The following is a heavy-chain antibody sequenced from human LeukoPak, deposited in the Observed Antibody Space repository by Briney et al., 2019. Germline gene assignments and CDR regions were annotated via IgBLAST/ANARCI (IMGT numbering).Heavy chain of an antibody. J-gene: IGHJ4*02. V-gene: IGHV3-74*01. D-gene: IGHD4-17*01. CDR1: GFTFSSYW. CDR3: ASHPTSDYGDYGYFGY. Sequence: PGGSLRLSCAASGFTFSSYWMHWVRQAPGKGLVWVSRINSDGSSTSYADSVKGRFTISRDNAKNTLYLQMNSLRAEDTAVYYCASHPTSDYGDYGYFGYWGQGTLVTVSS. CDR2: INSDGSST.